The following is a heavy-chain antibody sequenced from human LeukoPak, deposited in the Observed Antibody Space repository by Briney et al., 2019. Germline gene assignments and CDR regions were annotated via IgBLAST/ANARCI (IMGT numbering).Heavy chain of an antibody. J-gene: IGHJ4*02. CDR3: ARHRGAQLWLPHFDY. D-gene: IGHD5-18*01. CDR1: GFNFNNYA. Sequence: GTSLRLSCAASGFNFNNYAMHWVRQAPGKGLEWVAVTSYDGSNRYYADSVKGRFTISRDNSKNTLFLRMNSLRADDTAVYYRARHRGAQLWLPHFDYWGQGTLVTVSS. V-gene: IGHV3-30*03. CDR2: TSYDGSNR.